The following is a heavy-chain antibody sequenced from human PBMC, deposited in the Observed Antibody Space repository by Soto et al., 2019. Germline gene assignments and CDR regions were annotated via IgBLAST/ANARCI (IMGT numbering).Heavy chain of an antibody. CDR2: INHSGTI. CDR1: GDSPNNSY. Sequence: SETLSLTCIVSGDSPNNSYWSWIRQAPGKGLEWIGEINHSGTINFNPSLKSRVTISLDTSKKHFFLKVSSVTDADTAAYYCARADRTLVTSYSLDVWGQGTTVTVSS. V-gene: IGHV4-34*01. J-gene: IGHJ6*02. D-gene: IGHD2-21*02. CDR3: ARADRTLVTSYSLDV.